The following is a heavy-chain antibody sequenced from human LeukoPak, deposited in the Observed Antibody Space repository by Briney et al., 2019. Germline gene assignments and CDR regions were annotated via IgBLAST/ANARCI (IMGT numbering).Heavy chain of an antibody. CDR3: ARTSIAAAGRSYYYYGMDV. D-gene: IGHD6-13*01. V-gene: IGHV4-34*09. J-gene: IGHJ6*02. Sequence: SETLSLTCAVYGGSFSGYYWSWIRQPPGKGLEWIGEINHSGSTNYNPSLKSRVTISVDTSKNQFSLKLSSVTAADTAVYYCARTSIAAAGRSYYYYGMDVWGQGTTVTVSS. CDR2: INHSGST. CDR1: GGSFSGYY.